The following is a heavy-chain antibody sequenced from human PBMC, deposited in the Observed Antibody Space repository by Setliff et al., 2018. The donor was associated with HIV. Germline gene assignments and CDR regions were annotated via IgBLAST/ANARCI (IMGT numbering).Heavy chain of an antibody. CDR2: IKSKTDGGTT. CDR3: CAGSAGYFVQAD. CDR1: GFTFSNAW. Sequence: GGSLRLSCAASGFTFSNAWMSWVRQAPGKGLEWVGRIKSKTDGGTTDYAAPVKGRFTISRDDSKNTLYLQMNSLKTEGTAVYYYCAGSAGYFVQADWGQGTLVTVSS. J-gene: IGHJ1*01. V-gene: IGHV3-15*01. D-gene: IGHD1-1*01.